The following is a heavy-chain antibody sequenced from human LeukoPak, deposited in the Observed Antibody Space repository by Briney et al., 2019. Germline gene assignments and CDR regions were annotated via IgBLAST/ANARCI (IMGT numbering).Heavy chain of an antibody. CDR2: INPTGGSS. V-gene: IGHV1-46*01. D-gene: IGHD3-22*01. CDR1: GYTFTNYY. CDR3: ARGPHDGSGWYEF. J-gene: IGHJ5*01. Sequence: GASVKVSCKASGYTFTNYYMHWVRQAPGQGLEWMGIINPTGGSSSCAQKFQGRVTMTRDTSTSTVYMELSSLRSEDTAVYFCARGPHDGSGWYEFWGQGTLVTVSS.